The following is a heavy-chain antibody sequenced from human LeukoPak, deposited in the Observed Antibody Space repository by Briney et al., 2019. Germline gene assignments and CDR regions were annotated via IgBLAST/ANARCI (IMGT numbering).Heavy chain of an antibody. V-gene: IGHV3-48*02. J-gene: IGHJ4*02. Sequence: GGSLRLSCAASGFTFSTYNMNWVRQAPGKGLEWVSYISSSGSTKYYADSVKGRFTISRDNVKNSLFLQMNSLSDEDTAVYYCARDFLTGYFDYWGQGTLVTVCS. D-gene: IGHD3-9*01. CDR1: GFTFSTYN. CDR3: ARDFLTGYFDY. CDR2: ISSSGSTK.